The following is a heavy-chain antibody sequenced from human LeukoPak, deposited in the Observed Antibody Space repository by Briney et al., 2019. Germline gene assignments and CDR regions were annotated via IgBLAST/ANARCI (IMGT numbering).Heavy chain of an antibody. Sequence: GGSLRLSCAASGFTFSSYAMHWVRQAPGKGLEWVAVISYDGSNKYYADSVKGRFTISRDNSKNTLYLQMNSLRAEDTAVYYCAREGDDGGSLDYWGQGTLVTVSS. CDR2: ISYDGSNK. CDR3: AREGDDGGSLDY. V-gene: IGHV3-30-3*01. CDR1: GFTFSSYA. J-gene: IGHJ4*02. D-gene: IGHD4/OR15-4a*01.